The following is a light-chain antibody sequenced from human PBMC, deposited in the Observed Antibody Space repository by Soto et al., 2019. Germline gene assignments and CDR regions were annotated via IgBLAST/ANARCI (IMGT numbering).Light chain of an antibody. CDR1: QTVGRNY. CDR3: QLPTNLPTT. J-gene: IGKJ5*01. V-gene: IGKV3-20*01. Sequence: IVLTYSPGTLSLSPGDGATLSCRASQTVGRNYLAWYQQRPGQAPRHLTNGASSRATGIPDRFSGSGSGTEFTLTIFSLEPEDFTLYYCQLPTNLPTTFAQGTRLEI. CDR2: GAS.